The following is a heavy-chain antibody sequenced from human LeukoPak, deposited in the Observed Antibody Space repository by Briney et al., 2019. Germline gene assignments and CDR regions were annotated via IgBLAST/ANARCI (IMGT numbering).Heavy chain of an antibody. CDR1: GGSISSYY. CDR2: IYYSGST. J-gene: IGHJ4*02. CDR3: ARDRVLEWLWVY. D-gene: IGHD3-3*01. V-gene: IGHV4-59*12. Sequence: SETLSLTCTVSGGSISSYYWSWIRQPPGKGLEWIGYIYYSGSTNYNPSLKSRVTISVDTSKNQFSLKLSSVTAADTAVYYCARDRVLEWLWVYWGQGTLVTVSS.